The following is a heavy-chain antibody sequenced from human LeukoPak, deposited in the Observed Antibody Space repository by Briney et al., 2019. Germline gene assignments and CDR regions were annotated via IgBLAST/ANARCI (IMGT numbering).Heavy chain of an antibody. J-gene: IGHJ3*02. CDR1: GYSITRGSY. D-gene: IGHD3-22*01. V-gene: IGHV4-38-2*02. Sequence: PSETLSLTCTVSGYSITRGSYWGWIRQPPGKGLEWIANIYHSGSTYYNPSLKSRVTISVDTSKNQFSLKLSSVTAADTAIYYCARVHVNSGYYFGDAFDIWGQGTMVTVSS. CDR3: ARVHVNSGYYFGDAFDI. CDR2: IYHSGST.